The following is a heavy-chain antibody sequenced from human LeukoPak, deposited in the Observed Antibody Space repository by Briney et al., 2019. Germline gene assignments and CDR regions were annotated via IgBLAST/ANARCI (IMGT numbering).Heavy chain of an antibody. Sequence: GGSLRLSCAASGFTFSSSAMSWVRQAPGKGLEWVSYISSSSSTIYYADSVKGRFTISRDNAKNSLYLQMNSLRDEDTAVYYCARVKGDSSGYYSRWGQGTLVTVSS. CDR1: GFTFSSSA. CDR3: ARVKGDSSGYYSR. V-gene: IGHV3-48*02. J-gene: IGHJ4*02. D-gene: IGHD3-22*01. CDR2: ISSSSSTI.